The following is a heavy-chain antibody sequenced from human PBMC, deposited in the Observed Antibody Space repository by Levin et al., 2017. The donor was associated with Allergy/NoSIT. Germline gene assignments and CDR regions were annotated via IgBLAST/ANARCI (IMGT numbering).Heavy chain of an antibody. D-gene: IGHD2-2*01. CDR3: ARGLYCSSTSCYLWGYYYYGMDV. CDR2: MNPNSGNT. CDR1: GYTFTSYD. J-gene: IGHJ6*02. V-gene: IGHV1-8*01. Sequence: ASVKVSCKASGYTFTSYDINWVRQATGQGLEWMGWMNPNSGNTGYAQKFQGRVTMTRNTSISTAYMELSSLRSEDTAVYYCARGLYCSSTSCYLWGYYYYGMDVWGQGTTVTVSS.